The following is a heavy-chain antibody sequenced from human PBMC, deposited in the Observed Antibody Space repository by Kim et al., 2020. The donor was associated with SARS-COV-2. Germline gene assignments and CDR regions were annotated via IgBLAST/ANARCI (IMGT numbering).Heavy chain of an antibody. D-gene: IGHD3-10*01. V-gene: IGHV1-69*13. CDR2: IIPIFGTA. J-gene: IGHJ6*02. CDR1: GGTFSSYA. Sequence: SVKVSCKASGGTFSSYAISWVRQAPGQGLEWMGGIIPIFGTANYAQKFQGRVTITADESTSTAYMELSSLRSEDTAVYYCARLMVRGATYYYYGMDVWGQGTTVTVSS. CDR3: ARLMVRGATYYYYGMDV.